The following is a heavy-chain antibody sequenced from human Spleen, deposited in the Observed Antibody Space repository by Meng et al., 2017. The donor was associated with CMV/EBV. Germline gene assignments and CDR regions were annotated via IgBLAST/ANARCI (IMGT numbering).Heavy chain of an antibody. D-gene: IGHD1-26*01. CDR2: ISGSGHIT. CDR3: AKAPGSRWELRSSDLEY. Sequence: GESLKTSCVASGFTFSSYAMSWVRQAPGKGLEWVSGISGSGHITYYADSVKGRFTSSRDSSKNTLYLQMNSPRTDDTAIYYCAKAPGSRWELRSSDLEYWGQGTLVTVSS. J-gene: IGHJ4*02. CDR1: GFTFSSYA. V-gene: IGHV3-23*01.